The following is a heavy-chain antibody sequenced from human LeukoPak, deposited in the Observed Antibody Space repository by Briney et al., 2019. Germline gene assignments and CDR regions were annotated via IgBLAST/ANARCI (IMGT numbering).Heavy chain of an antibody. CDR2: IKQDGSEK. CDR1: GFTFSSYW. D-gene: IGHD1-26*01. J-gene: IGHJ4*02. Sequence: GGSLRLSCAASGFTFSSYWMSWVRQAPGKGLEWVANIKQDGSEKYYVDSVKGRFTISRDNAKNSLYLQMNSLRAEDTAVYYCARDPLRVGATGFDYWGQGTLVTVSS. CDR3: ARDPLRVGATGFDY. V-gene: IGHV3-7*01.